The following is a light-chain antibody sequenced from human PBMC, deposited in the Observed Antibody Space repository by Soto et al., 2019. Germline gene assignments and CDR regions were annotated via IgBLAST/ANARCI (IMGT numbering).Light chain of an antibody. CDR3: LLSYSGAHVV. CDR2: DTS. CDR1: TGAVTSGHY. V-gene: IGLV7-46*01. J-gene: IGLJ2*01. Sequence: QAVVTQEPSLTVSPGGTGTLTCGSSTGAVTSGHYPYWFQQKPGQAPRTLIYDTSNKHSWTPARFSGSLLGGKAALTLSGAQPEDEAEYCCLLSYSGAHVVFGGGTKLTVL.